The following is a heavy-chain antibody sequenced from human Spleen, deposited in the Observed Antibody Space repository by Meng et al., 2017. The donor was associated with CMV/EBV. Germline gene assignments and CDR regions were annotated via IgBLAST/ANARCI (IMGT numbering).Heavy chain of an antibody. Sequence: GESLKISCAASGFTFSTYAMSWVRQAPGKGLEWVSGLTGSGGHSYYADSVKGRFIISRDNSKNTLHLQMNSLRADDTAVYYCAKIGTDYFDSWGQGTLVTVSS. D-gene: IGHD3/OR15-3a*01. CDR1: GFTFSTYA. V-gene: IGHV3-23*01. CDR3: AKIGTDYFDS. CDR2: LTGSGGHS. J-gene: IGHJ4*02.